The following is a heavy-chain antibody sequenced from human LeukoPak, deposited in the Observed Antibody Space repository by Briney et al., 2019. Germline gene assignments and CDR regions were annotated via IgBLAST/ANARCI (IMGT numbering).Heavy chain of an antibody. CDR3: AKFTSGYSYGYQFDY. J-gene: IGHJ4*02. D-gene: IGHD5-18*01. CDR2: ISYDGSNK. V-gene: IGHV3-30*18. Sequence: PGGSLRLSCAASGFTFSSYGMHWVRQAPGKGLEWVAVISYDGSNKYYADSVKGRFTISRDNSKNTLYLQVNSLRAEDTAVYYCAKFTSGYSYGYQFDYWGQGTLVTVSS. CDR1: GFTFSSYG.